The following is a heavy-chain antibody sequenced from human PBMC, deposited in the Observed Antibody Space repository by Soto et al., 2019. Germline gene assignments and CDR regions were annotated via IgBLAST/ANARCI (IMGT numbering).Heavy chain of an antibody. J-gene: IGHJ5*02. CDR1: GGTFSTYP. Sequence: QVQLVQSGAEVRMPGSSVKVSCKASGGTFSTYPINWVRQAPGQGLEWMGGIIPLFGTTNYAQKFKGRVTITANDSTSTAYMALSSLRAEDAAVYYCARGATHGSSWYFWFDPWGQGTLVTVSS. D-gene: IGHD6-13*01. V-gene: IGHV1-69*01. CDR3: ARGATHGSSWYFWFDP. CDR2: IIPLFGTT.